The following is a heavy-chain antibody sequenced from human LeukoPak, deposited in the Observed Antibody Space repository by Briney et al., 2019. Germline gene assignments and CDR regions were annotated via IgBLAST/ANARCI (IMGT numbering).Heavy chain of an antibody. CDR1: GGSISSYY. Sequence: PSETLSLTCTVSGGSISSYYRSWIRQPPGKRLEWIGQIYYSGSTNYNPSLKRRVTISVDTSNNRLSLMLSSVTAADTAVYYCASRSSIWSGYQDTLYYFDSWGQGTLVTVSS. J-gene: IGHJ4*02. D-gene: IGHD3-3*01. CDR2: IYYSGST. V-gene: IGHV4-59*01. CDR3: ASRSSIWSGYQDTLYYFDS.